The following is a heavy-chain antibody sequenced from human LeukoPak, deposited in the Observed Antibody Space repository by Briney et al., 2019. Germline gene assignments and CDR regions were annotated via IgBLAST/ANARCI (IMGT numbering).Heavy chain of an antibody. D-gene: IGHD3-22*01. J-gene: IGHJ5*02. CDR1: GYSFPSYW. V-gene: IGHV5-10-1*01. CDR3: ARQPPGVYDTTQNWFDP. CDR2: IAPSDSHT. Sequence: GESLKISCKVSGYSFPSYWITWVRQMPGKGLEWVGRIAPSDSHTNYSPSFEGHVTISVDKSISTAYLQWSSLKASDTAMYYCARQPPGVYDTTQNWFDPWGQGTLVTVSS.